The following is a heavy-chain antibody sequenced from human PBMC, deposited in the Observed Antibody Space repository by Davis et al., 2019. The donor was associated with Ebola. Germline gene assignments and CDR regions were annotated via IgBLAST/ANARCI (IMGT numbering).Heavy chain of an antibody. Sequence: SETLSLTCTVSGGSIGGYFWSWIRQPPGKGLEWIGAIYYNGRTYYNSSLESRVTILLDTSKNQFSLKLRSVTAADTAVYFCARLSGLFSSSSGALYFDLWGRGTLVTVSS. J-gene: IGHJ2*01. CDR1: GGSIGGYF. D-gene: IGHD6-6*01. V-gene: IGHV4-59*12. CDR2: IYYNGRT. CDR3: ARLSGLFSSSSGALYFDL.